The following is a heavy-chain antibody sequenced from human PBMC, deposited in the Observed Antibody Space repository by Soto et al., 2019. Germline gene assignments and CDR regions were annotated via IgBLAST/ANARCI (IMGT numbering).Heavy chain of an antibody. D-gene: IGHD1-1*01. CDR2: IHHSGNA. CDR3: ASYGILERATDD. Sequence: SETLSLTCTVSGGSISRSSFYWSWVRQPQPPGKGLEWIGEIHHSGNANYNPSLESRVTMSVDKSKNQFSLQLSSVNAADTAVYYCASYGILERATDDWGQGILVTVSS. J-gene: IGHJ4*02. V-gene: IGHV4-39*07. CDR1: GGSISRSSFY.